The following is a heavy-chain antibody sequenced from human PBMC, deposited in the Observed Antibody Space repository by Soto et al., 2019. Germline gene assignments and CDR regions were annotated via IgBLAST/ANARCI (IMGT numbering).Heavy chain of an antibody. CDR3: ARLRGELSLADFEHYYYYYYEGV. V-gene: IGHV1-8*01. CDR1: GYTFTSYD. CDR2: MNRNSGNT. Sequence: ASVKVSCKASGYTFTSYDINWVRQATGQGLEWMGWMNRNSGNTGYAQKLQGRVTMTRNTSISTAYMELSSLRSEDTAVYYCARLRGELSLADFEHYYYYYYEGVWGKGTRVTVSS. D-gene: IGHD3-16*02. J-gene: IGHJ6*03.